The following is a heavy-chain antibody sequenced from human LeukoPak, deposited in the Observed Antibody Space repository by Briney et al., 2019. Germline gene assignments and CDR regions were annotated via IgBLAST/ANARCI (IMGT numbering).Heavy chain of an antibody. J-gene: IGHJ4*02. Sequence: GGSLRLSCAASGFTFSSYAMSWVRQAPGKGLEWVANIKQDGSEKYYVDSVKGQFTISRDNAKNSLYLQMNSLRAEDTAVYYCARFARRDGYNSNYFDYWGQGTLVTVSS. CDR2: IKQDGSEK. CDR1: GFTFSSYA. V-gene: IGHV3-7*01. CDR3: ARFARRDGYNSNYFDY. D-gene: IGHD5-24*01.